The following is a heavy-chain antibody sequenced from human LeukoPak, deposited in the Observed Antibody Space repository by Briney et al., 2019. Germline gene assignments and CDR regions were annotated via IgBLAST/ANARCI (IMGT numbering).Heavy chain of an antibody. CDR3: ATELYCSSTSCYQALDY. CDR1: GYTLTELS. V-gene: IGHV1-24*01. J-gene: IGHJ4*02. Sequence: ASVKVSCKVSGYTLTELSMHWVRQAPGKGLEWMGGFDPEDGETIYAQKFQGRVTMTEDTSTDTAYMELSSLRSEDTAVYYCATELYCSSTSCYQALDYRGQGTLVTVSS. D-gene: IGHD2-2*01. CDR2: FDPEDGET.